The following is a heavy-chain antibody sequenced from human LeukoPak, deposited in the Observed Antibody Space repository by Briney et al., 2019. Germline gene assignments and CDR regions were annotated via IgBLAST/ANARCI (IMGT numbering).Heavy chain of an antibody. V-gene: IGHV3-48*03. CDR1: GFTFSSYE. Sequence: GGSLRLSCAASGFTFSSYEMNWVRQAPGKGLEWVSYISSSGSTIYYADSVKGRFTISRDNAKNSLYLQMNSLRAEATAVYYCAKDPVASVRGVPPSDYWGQGTLVTVSS. D-gene: IGHD3-10*02. CDR3: AKDPVASVRGVPPSDY. J-gene: IGHJ4*02. CDR2: ISSSGSTI.